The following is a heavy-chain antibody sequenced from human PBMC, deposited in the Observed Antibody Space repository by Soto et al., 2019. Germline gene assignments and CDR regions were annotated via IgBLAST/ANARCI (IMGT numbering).Heavy chain of an antibody. CDR2: ISYDGSNK. J-gene: IGHJ6*02. V-gene: IGHV3-30*18. D-gene: IGHD3-3*01. CDR3: AKDQAIFGVVIDYYGMDV. Sequence: GGSLRLSCAASGFTFSGYGMHWVRQAPGKGLEWVAVISYDGSNKYYADSVKGRFTISRDNSKNTLYLQMNSLRAEDTAVYYCAKDQAIFGVVIDYYGMDVWGQGTTVTVSS. CDR1: GFTFSGYG.